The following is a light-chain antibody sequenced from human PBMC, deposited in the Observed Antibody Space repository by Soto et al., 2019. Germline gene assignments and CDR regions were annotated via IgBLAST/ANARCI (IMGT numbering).Light chain of an antibody. J-gene: IGKJ5*01. Sequence: EIVMTQSPATLSVSPGQIATLACRASQSVNSNYLAWYQQKPGQAPRLLIYGISKRATDIPDRFSGSGSGTEFTLTISSLQPEDFATYYCQQHGQWPITFGQGTRLEI. CDR1: QSVNSN. CDR2: GIS. V-gene: IGKV3D-15*01. CDR3: QQHGQWPIT.